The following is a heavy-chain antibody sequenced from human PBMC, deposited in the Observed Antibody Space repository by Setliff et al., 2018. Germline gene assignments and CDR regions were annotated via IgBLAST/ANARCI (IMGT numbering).Heavy chain of an antibody. D-gene: IGHD2-15*01. J-gene: IGHJ6*02. CDR2: IIPIFGTA. CDR3: ARDRDCSGGSCYSHYYYGMDV. CDR1: GGTFSSYA. V-gene: IGHV1-69*05. Sequence: SVKVSCKASGGTFSSYAISWVRQAPGQGLEWMGGIIPIFGTANYAQKFQGRVTITTDESTSTAYMELSSLRSEDTAVYYCARDRDCSGGSCYSHYYYGMDVWGQGTTVTVS.